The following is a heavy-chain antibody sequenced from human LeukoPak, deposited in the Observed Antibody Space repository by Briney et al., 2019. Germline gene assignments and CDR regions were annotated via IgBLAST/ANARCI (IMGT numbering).Heavy chain of an antibody. CDR1: GYTFTSYG. CDR2: INPNSGVT. D-gene: IGHD3-9*01. V-gene: IGHV1-2*02. CDR3: ARSPDILTGENFDY. Sequence: SVKVSCKASGYTFTSYGISWVRQAPGQGLEWMGWINPNSGVTNYAQKFQGRVTMTRDMSISTAYMELSRLRSDDTAVYYCARSPDILTGENFDYWGQGTLVTVSS. J-gene: IGHJ4*02.